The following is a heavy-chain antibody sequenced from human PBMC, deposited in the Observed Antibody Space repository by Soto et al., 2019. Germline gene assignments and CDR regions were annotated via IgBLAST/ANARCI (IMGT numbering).Heavy chain of an antibody. CDR2: ISSASSYI. CDR3: ARHSGRLRPFDY. CDR1: GFTFSDYY. V-gene: IGHV3-11*03. J-gene: IGHJ4*02. D-gene: IGHD5-12*01. Sequence: GVSLRLSFAASGFTFSDYYMSWIRQAPGKGLECVSYISSASSYIDYSDSVKGRFTISRDNAKNSLYLQMNSLRAEDTAVYYCARHSGRLRPFDYWGQGTLVTVSS.